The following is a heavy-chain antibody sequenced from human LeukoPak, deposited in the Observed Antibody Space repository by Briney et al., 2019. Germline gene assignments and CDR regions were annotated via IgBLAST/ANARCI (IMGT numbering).Heavy chain of an antibody. CDR3: ARANYGSGSYYCDY. CDR2: ISYEGSNK. Sequence: PGRSLRLSCAASGFTFSSYAMHWVRQAPGKGLEWVAVISYEGSNKYYADSVKGRFSISRDNSKNKLYLQMNRVRGEDTAVDCCARANYGSGSYYCDYWGQGTLVTVSS. D-gene: IGHD3-10*01. V-gene: IGHV3-30-3*01. J-gene: IGHJ4*02. CDR1: GFTFSSYA.